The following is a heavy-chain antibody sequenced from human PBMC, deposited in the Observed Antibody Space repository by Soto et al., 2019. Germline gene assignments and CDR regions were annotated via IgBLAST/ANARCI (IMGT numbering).Heavy chain of an antibody. CDR1: GSSVSSNIAA. Sequence: SQTLSVTCAMSGSSVSSNIAAWNCIRQSPSRGLEWLGRTYYRSKWYNDYAVSVKSRITVKPDTSKNQYSLQLNSVTPEDTAVYYCARSSGHFDYWGQGTMVTVSS. D-gene: IGHD6-25*01. J-gene: IGHJ4*02. V-gene: IGHV6-1*01. CDR3: ARSSGHFDY. CDR2: TYYRSKWYN.